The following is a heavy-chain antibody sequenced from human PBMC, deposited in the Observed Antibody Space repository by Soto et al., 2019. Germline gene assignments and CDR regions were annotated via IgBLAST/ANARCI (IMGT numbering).Heavy chain of an antibody. J-gene: IGHJ4*02. CDR2: ISSTTNYI. CDR3: ARESEDLTSNFDY. CDR1: GFTFTRYS. Sequence: GGSLRLSCAASGFTFTRYSMNWVRQAPGKGLEWVSSISSTTNYIYYGDSMKGRFTISRDNAKNSLYLEMNSLRAEDTAVYYCARESEDLTSNFDYWGQGTLVSVSS. V-gene: IGHV3-21*06.